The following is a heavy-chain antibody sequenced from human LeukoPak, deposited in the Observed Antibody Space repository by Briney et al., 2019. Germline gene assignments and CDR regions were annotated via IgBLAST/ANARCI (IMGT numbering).Heavy chain of an antibody. V-gene: IGHV3-33*01. D-gene: IGHD5-18*01. J-gene: IGHJ6*02. CDR2: IWYDGSNK. CDR3: ARRRGYSYGNYYYYGMDV. Sequence: GGSLRLSCAASGFTFSSYGMHWVRQAPGEGLEWVAVIWYDGSNKYYADSVKGRFTISRDNSKNTLYLQMNSLRAEDTAVYYCARRRGYSYGNYYYYGMDVWGQGTTVTVSS. CDR1: GFTFSSYG.